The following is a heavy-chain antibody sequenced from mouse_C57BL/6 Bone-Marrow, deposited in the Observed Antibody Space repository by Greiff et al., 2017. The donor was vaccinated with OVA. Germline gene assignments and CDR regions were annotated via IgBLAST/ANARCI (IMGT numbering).Heavy chain of an antibody. V-gene: IGHV5-9*01. CDR2: ISGGGGNP. CDR1: GFTFSSYT. CDR3: ARQGLLL. J-gene: IGHJ3*01. Sequence: EVKLEESGGGLVKPGGSLKLSCAASGFTFSSYTMSWVRQTPEKRLEWVATISGGGGNPYYPDSVKGRFTISRDNAKNTLYLQMSSLRSEDTALYYCARQGLLLWGQGTLVTVSA. D-gene: IGHD2-10*01.